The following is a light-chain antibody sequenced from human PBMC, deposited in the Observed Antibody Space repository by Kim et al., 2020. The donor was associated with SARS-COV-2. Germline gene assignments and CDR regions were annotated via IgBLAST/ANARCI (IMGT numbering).Light chain of an antibody. V-gene: IGKV3-15*01. CDR2: GAS. J-gene: IGKJ2*01. Sequence: VSPGERAPLAGRASQGISVSLAWYQQKPGRAPRLLISGASTRATGIPARFSGSGSGTEFTLSISSLQSEDFAVYYCQQYNYWPYTAGQGTKLEI. CDR1: QGISVS. CDR3: QQYNYWPYT.